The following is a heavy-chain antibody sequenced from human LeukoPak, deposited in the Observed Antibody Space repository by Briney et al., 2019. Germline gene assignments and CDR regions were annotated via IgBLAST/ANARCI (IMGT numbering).Heavy chain of an antibody. V-gene: IGHV4-34*01. J-gene: IGHJ4*02. Sequence: SETLSLTCAVYGGSFSGYYWSWIRQPPGKGLEWIGEINHSGSTNYNPSLKSRVTISVDTSKNQFSLKLSSVTAADTAVYYCARGGDGSGSYYRRFDYWGQGTLVTVSS. CDR1: GGSFSGYY. CDR3: ARGGDGSGSYYRRFDY. CDR2: INHSGST. D-gene: IGHD3-10*01.